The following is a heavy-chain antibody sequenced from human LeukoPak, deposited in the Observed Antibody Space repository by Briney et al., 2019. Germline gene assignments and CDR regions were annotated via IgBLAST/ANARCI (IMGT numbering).Heavy chain of an antibody. CDR2: INPNDGST. V-gene: IGHV1-46*01. CDR3: ARGTQIDSSVYYAGHFDY. Sequence: GASVRVSCKASGYTFTAYHMHWVRQAPGQGLEWMGIINPNDGSTNYAQRFQGRVTMTRDRSTITVYMELSSLRSEDTAVYYYARGTQIDSSVYYAGHFDYWGQGTLVTVSS. CDR1: GYTFTAYH. D-gene: IGHD3-22*01. J-gene: IGHJ4*02.